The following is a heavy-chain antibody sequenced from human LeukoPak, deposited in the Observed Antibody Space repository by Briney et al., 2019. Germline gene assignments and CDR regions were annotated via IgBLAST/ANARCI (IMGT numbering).Heavy chain of an antibody. CDR2: IYPADSDT. Sequence: GESLKISCKGFANYWIGWVSQMPGKGLEWMGIIYPADSDTRYSPSFQGQVTISADKSISTAYLQWSSLKASDTAMYYCATTSYTSGNPDYWGQGTLVTVSS. D-gene: IGHD3-22*01. CDR3: ATTSYTSGNPDY. CDR1: ANYW. V-gene: IGHV5-51*01. J-gene: IGHJ4*02.